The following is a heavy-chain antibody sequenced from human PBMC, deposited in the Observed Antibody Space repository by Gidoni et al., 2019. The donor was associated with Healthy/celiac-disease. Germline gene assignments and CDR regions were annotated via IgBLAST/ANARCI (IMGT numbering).Heavy chain of an antibody. V-gene: IGHV3-30-3*01. J-gene: IGHJ4*02. CDR3: ARDLGYSYGYYFDY. D-gene: IGHD5-18*01. CDR1: GFTFSSYA. Sequence: QVQLVESGGGVVQPGRSLRLSCAASGFTFSSYAMHWVRQAPGKGLEWVAVISYDGSNKYYADSVKCRFTISRDNSKNTLYLQMNSLKAEDTAVYYCARDLGYSYGYYFDYWGQGTLVTVSS. CDR2: ISYDGSNK.